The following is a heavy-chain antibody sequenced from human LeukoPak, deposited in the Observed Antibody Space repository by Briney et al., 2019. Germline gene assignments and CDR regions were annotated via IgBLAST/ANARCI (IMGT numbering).Heavy chain of an antibody. CDR1: GFTFSSYA. J-gene: IGHJ4*02. CDR3: ARDSSVVFDY. Sequence: GRSLRLSCAASGFTFSSYAMHWVRQAPGKGLEWVAVISYDGSNKYYADSVKGRFTISRDNSKNTLYLQMNSLRAEDTAVYYCARDSSVVFDYWGQGTLVTVSS. CDR2: ISYDGSNK. D-gene: IGHD2-15*01. V-gene: IGHV3-30-3*01.